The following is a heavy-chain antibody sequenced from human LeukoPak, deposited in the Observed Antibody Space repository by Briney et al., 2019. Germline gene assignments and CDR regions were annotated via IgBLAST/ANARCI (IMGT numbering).Heavy chain of an antibody. D-gene: IGHD3-22*01. CDR3: ARDRTYYYDSSGYSGGDY. CDR1: GYTFTSYY. V-gene: IGHV1-46*01. CDR2: INPSGGST. J-gene: IGHJ4*02. Sequence: GASVKVSCKASGYTFTSYYMHWVRQAPGQGLEWMGIINPSGGSTSYAQKFQGRVTMTRDASTSTVYMELSSLRSEDTAVYYCARDRTYYYDSSGYSGGDYWGQGTLVTVSS.